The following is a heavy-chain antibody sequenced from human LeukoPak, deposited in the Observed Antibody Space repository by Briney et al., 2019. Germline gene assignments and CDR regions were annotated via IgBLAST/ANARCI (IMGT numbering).Heavy chain of an antibody. CDR2: IYPGDSDT. CDR1: GYSFPIYW. CDR3: ARQWTGSFIDY. J-gene: IGHJ4*02. Sequence: GESLKISCKGSGYSFPIYWLGWVRQMPGKGLEWMGIIYPGDSDTRYSPSFQGQVTISADKSISTAYLQWSSLKASDTAMYYCARQWTGSFIDYWGQGTLVTVSS. D-gene: IGHD1-26*01. V-gene: IGHV5-51*01.